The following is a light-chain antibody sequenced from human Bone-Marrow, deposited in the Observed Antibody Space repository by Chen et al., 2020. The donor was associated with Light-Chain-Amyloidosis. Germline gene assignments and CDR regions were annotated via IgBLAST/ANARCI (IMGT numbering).Light chain of an antibody. Sequence: HSVLTQPPSTSATPGQRVTISCSGSGSNIGSHDVFWYQQVPGKAPKLLIFKNDQRHSAVGDRFAAFKSGSGGPVGVGGLRSGNVAEYHCATGDGSLGVLVFGGGTKVTV. J-gene: IGLJ2*01. V-gene: IGLV1-47*01. CDR2: KND. CDR1: GSNIGSHD. CDR3: ATGDGSLGVLV.